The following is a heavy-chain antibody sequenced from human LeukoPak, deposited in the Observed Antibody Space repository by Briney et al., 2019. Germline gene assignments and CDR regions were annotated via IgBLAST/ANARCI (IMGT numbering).Heavy chain of an antibody. V-gene: IGHV3-23*01. CDR1: GFTFSSSA. CDR3: AKEASYYDFWSGYYRYYFDY. Sequence: GGSLRLSCAASGFTFSSSAMSWVRQAPGKGLEWVSAISNNGGYTYYADSVKGRFTISRDNSKNTLYLQMNSLRAEDTAVYYCAKEASYYDFWSGYYRYYFDYWGQGTLVTVSS. D-gene: IGHD3-3*01. CDR2: ISNNGGYT. J-gene: IGHJ4*02.